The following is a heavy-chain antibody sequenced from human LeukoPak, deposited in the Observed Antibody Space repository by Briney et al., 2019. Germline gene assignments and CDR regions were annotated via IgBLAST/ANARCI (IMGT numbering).Heavy chain of an antibody. CDR1: GFTFSSYA. Sequence: GSLRLSCAASGFTFSSYAMSWVRQAPGKGLKWVSAISKSGDSTLYADSVKGRFTISRDNSQNTLYVQMNSLRAEDTAVYYCAKDQGYSSAWYSRDGFDMWGQGTMVTVSS. CDR3: AKDQGYSSAWYSRDGFDM. V-gene: IGHV3-23*01. CDR2: ISKSGDST. D-gene: IGHD6-19*01. J-gene: IGHJ3*02.